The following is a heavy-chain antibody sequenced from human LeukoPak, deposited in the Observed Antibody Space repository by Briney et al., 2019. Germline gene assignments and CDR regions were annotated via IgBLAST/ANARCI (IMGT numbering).Heavy chain of an antibody. D-gene: IGHD3-3*01. Sequence: GGSLRLSCAASGFTFSSYGMHWVRQAPGKGLEWVAVIWYDGTNKYYADSVKGRFTISRDNSKNTLYLQMNSLRAEDTAVYYCAKDTSSPIFGVAYYFGSWGQGTLVTVSS. J-gene: IGHJ4*02. CDR3: AKDTSSPIFGVAYYFGS. CDR1: GFTFSSYG. V-gene: IGHV3-33*06. CDR2: IWYDGTNK.